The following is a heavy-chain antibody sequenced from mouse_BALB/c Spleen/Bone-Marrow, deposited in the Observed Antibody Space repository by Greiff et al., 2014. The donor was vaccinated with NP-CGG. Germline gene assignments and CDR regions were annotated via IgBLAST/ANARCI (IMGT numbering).Heavy chain of an antibody. J-gene: IGHJ4*01. CDR3: ARWLLGYAMDY. D-gene: IGHD2-3*01. V-gene: IGHV1-69*02. CDR2: IDPSDSYT. Sequence: QVQLQQSGAELVKPGASVKLSCKASGYTFTSYWVHWVKQRPGQGLEWIGEIDPSDSYTNYNQKSKGKATLTVDKSSSTAYMQLSSLTSEDSAVYYCARWLLGYAMDYWGQGTSVTVSS. CDR1: GYTFTSYW.